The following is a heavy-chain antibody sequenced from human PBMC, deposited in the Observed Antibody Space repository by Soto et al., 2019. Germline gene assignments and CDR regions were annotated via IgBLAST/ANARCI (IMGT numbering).Heavy chain of an antibody. Sequence: QVPLVESGGGVVQPGRSLRLSCAASGFTFSSYAMHWVRQGPGKGLEWVAVISYDGSNKYYADSVKGRFTISRDNSKNTLYLQMNSLRAEDTAVYYCARAAGYGYPPFYWGQGTLVTVSS. D-gene: IGHD5-12*01. J-gene: IGHJ4*02. CDR2: ISYDGSNK. CDR3: ARAAGYGYPPFY. V-gene: IGHV3-30-3*01. CDR1: GFTFSSYA.